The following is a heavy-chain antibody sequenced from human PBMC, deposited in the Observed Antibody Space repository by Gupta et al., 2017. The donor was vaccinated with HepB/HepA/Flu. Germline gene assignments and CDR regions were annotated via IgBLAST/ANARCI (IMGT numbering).Heavy chain of an antibody. J-gene: IGHJ5*02. CDR1: GGPFSSYA. V-gene: IGHV1-69*04. CDR3: ARDSEKLELLWGGSFDP. CDR2: IIPILGIA. Sequence: QVQLVQSGAEVKKPGSSVKVSCKASGGPFSSYAISWVRQAPGQGLEWMGRIIPILGIANYAQKFQGRVTITADKSTSTAYMELSSLRSEDTAVYYCARDSEKLELLWGGSFDPWGQGTLVTVSS. D-gene: IGHD1-7*01.